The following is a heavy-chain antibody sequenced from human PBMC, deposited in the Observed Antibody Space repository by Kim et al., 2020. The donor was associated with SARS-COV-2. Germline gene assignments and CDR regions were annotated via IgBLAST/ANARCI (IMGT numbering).Heavy chain of an antibody. J-gene: IGHJ6*02. Sequence: PSLKRRVTMSVDTSINQFSLKLSSVTAADTAVYYCARSSSWYYYYGMDVWGQGTTVTVSS. V-gene: IGHV4-4*07. D-gene: IGHD6-13*01. CDR3: ARSSSWYYYYGMDV.